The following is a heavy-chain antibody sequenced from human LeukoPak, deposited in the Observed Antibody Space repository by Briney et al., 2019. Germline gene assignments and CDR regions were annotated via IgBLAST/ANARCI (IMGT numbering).Heavy chain of an antibody. V-gene: IGHV4-59*01. J-gene: IGHJ4*02. CDR3: ARAPYYYDSSGYYSPFDY. CDR1: GGSISSYY. Sequence: SETLSLTCTVSGGSISSYYWSWIRQPPGNGLEWIGYIYYSGSTNYNPSLKSRVTISVDTSKNQFSLKLSSVTAADTAVYYCARAPYYYDSSGYYSPFDYWGQGTLVTVSS. D-gene: IGHD3-22*01. CDR2: IYYSGST.